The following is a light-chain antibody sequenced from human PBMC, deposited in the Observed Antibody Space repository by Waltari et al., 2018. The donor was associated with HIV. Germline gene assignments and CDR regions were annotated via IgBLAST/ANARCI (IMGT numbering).Light chain of an antibody. CDR1: QSVSSSD. CDR2: ATS. Sequence: EIVLTQSPGPLSLSPGDRATIPCRARQSVSSSDLAWYQRKPGKAPRLLIYATSRRSTGIPDRLSGSGSGTDFTLTISRLEPEDFAVYYCQQYGSSLLFTFGPGTKVDI. V-gene: IGKV3-20*01. CDR3: QQYGSSLLFT. J-gene: IGKJ3*01.